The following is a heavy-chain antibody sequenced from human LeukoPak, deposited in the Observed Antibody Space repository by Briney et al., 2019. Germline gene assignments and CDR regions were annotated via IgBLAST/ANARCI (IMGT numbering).Heavy chain of an antibody. Sequence: GRSLRLSCAASGFTFDGYAMHWVRQAPGKGLEWVSGISWNSGSIGYADSVKGRFTISRDNAKNSLYLQMNSLRAEDMALYYCAKDINPKITGYFDYWGQGTLVTVSS. D-gene: IGHD3-16*01. J-gene: IGHJ4*02. CDR2: ISWNSGSI. CDR3: AKDINPKITGYFDY. V-gene: IGHV3-9*03. CDR1: GFTFDGYA.